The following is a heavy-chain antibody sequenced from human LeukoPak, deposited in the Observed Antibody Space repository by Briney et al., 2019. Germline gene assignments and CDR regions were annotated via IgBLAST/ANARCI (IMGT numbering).Heavy chain of an antibody. CDR3: AKYVLVTGADTFDI. CDR1: GFTFSSYP. J-gene: IGHJ3*02. CDR2: ISGRSERI. D-gene: IGHD2-21*02. V-gene: IGHV3-23*01. Sequence: GGSLRLSCAASGFTFSSYPMTWVRQAPGEGLEWVSSISGRSERIFYADSVKGRFTISRDNSKNTLYLRMDSLRAEDTAIYYCAKYVLVTGADTFDIWVQGTMVTVSS.